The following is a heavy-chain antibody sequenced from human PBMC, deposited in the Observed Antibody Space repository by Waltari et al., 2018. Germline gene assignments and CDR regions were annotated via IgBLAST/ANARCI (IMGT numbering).Heavy chain of an antibody. CDR1: GGSISSYY. Sequence: QVQLQESGPGLVKPSETLSLTCTVSGGSISSYYWSWIRQPPGKGLEWIGYIYYSGSTNYNPSLKRRVTIPADTSKKQFSLKLSSVTAADTAVYYCARHTKSSQSFFSLGWFDPWGQGTLVTVSS. J-gene: IGHJ5*02. CDR3: ARHTKSSQSFFSLGWFDP. CDR2: IYYSGST. V-gene: IGHV4-59*08. D-gene: IGHD2-8*01.